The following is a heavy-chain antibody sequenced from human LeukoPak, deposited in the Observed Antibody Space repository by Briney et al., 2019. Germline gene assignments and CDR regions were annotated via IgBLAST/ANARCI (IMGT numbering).Heavy chain of an antibody. J-gene: IGHJ5*02. CDR1: GGSISSYY. CDR3: ARGVISIAAAGRNWFDP. Sequence: SETLSHTCTVSGGSISSYYWSWIRQPPGKGLEWIGYIYYRGSTNYNPSLKSRVTISVDTSKNQFSLKLSSVTAADTAVYYCARGVISIAAAGRNWFDPWGQGTLVTVSS. CDR2: IYYRGST. D-gene: IGHD6-13*01. V-gene: IGHV4-59*01.